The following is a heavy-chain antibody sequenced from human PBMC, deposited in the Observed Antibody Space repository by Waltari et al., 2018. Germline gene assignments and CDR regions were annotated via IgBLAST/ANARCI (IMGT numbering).Heavy chain of an antibody. Sequence: QVQLVQSGAEVKKPGASVTVSCKASGYTFTGYYMHWVRQAPGQGLEWMGRINPNSGGTNYAQEFQGRVTMTRDTSISTAYMELSRLRSDDTAVYYCAFGIAAAGTFDYWGQGTLVTVSS. CDR1: GYTFTGYY. CDR3: AFGIAAAGTFDY. V-gene: IGHV1-2*06. D-gene: IGHD6-13*01. CDR2: INPNSGGT. J-gene: IGHJ4*02.